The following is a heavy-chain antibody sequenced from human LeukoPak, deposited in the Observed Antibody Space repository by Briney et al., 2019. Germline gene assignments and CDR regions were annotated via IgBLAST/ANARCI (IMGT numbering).Heavy chain of an antibody. CDR3: ARGGLIKFDY. CDR1: GGSISSYY. V-gene: IGHV4-59*01. CDR2: IYYSATT. D-gene: IGHD3-10*01. J-gene: IGHJ4*02. Sequence: PSETLSLTCTVSGGSISSYYWSWIRQPPGKGLEWIGYIYYSATTNYNPSLKSRVTISVDTPKNQFSLKLSSVTAADTAVYYCARGGLIKFDYWGQGTLVTVSS.